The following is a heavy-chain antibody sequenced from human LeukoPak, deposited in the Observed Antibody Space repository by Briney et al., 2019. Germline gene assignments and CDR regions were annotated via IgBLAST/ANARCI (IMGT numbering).Heavy chain of an antibody. Sequence: PGGSLRLSCAVSGFTFSSKGMHWVRQAPGKGLEWVAFISNDGSNKYYADSVKGRFPISRENSKNTLYLQMNSLRDEDTAVYYCTKGDDFWIGDPRFDYWGQGTLVTVSS. CDR2: ISNDGSNK. V-gene: IGHV3-30*18. CDR1: GFTFSSKG. D-gene: IGHD3-3*01. J-gene: IGHJ4*02. CDR3: TKGDDFWIGDPRFDY.